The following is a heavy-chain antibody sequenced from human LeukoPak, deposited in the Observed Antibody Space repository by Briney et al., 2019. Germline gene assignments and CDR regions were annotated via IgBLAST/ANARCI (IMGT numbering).Heavy chain of an antibody. V-gene: IGHV3-30*02. J-gene: IGHJ5*02. CDR2: IRYGGSNK. D-gene: IGHD3-3*01. Sequence: GGSLRLSCAASGFTFSSYGMHWVRQAPGKGLEWVAFIRYGGSNKYYADSVKGRFTISRDNSKNTLYLQMNSLRAEDTAVYYCAKDRKVTIFGVVTPNWFDPWGQGTLVTVSS. CDR3: AKDRKVTIFGVVTPNWFDP. CDR1: GFTFSSYG.